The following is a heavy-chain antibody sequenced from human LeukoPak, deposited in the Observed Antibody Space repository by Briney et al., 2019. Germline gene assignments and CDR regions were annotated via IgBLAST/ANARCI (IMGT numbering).Heavy chain of an antibody. CDR1: GGSFSGYY. V-gene: IGHV4-34*01. J-gene: IGHJ6*02. D-gene: IGHD6-19*01. Sequence: SETLSLTCAVYGGSFSGYYWSWIRQPPGKGLEWIGEINHSGSTNYNPSLKSRVTISVDTSKNQFSLKLSSVTAADTAVYYCAGYLAGAEDYYYGMDVWGQGTTVTVSS. CDR2: INHSGST. CDR3: AGYLAGAEDYYYGMDV.